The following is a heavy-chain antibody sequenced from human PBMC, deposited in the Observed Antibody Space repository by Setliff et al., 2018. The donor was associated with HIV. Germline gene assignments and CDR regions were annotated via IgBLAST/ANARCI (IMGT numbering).Heavy chain of an antibody. V-gene: IGHV2-70*04. CDR1: GFSLSTSGMR. CDR3: AREIAAPQGFDY. D-gene: IGHD6-25*01. Sequence: SGPTLVNPTQTLTLTCAFSGFSLSTSGMRVSWIRQPPGKALEWLARIDWDADKFYTTSLKTRLTISKDTSKNQVVLTMTNMDPVDTATYYCAREIAAPQGFDYWGQGTLVTVSS. CDR2: IDWDADK. J-gene: IGHJ4*02.